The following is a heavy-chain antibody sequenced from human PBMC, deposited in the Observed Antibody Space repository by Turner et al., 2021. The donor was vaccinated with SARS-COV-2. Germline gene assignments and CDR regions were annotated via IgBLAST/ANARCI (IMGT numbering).Heavy chain of an antibody. CDR1: GGSIRSSRYY. D-gene: IGHD6-13*01. CDR2: IYYSGST. Sequence: QLQLQESGPGLVKPSETLSLTCTVSGGSIRSSRYYWGWIRQPPGKGLEWIGRIYYSGSTYYNPSRKSRVTISVDTSKNQFSLKLSSVTAADTAVYDCARHWEVAAAAYLARFDPWGQGTLVTVSS. J-gene: IGHJ5*02. CDR3: ARHWEVAAAAYLARFDP. V-gene: IGHV4-39*01.